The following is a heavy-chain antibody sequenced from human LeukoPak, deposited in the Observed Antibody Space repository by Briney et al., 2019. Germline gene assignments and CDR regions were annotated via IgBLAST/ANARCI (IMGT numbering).Heavy chain of an antibody. Sequence: PSETLSLTCTVSGVSISSSNSYWGGIRQPPGKVLECIGSIYYSGNTYYNASLKSQVSISIDTSKNQFSLMLTSVTAADTAVYYCARQTGSGLFILPGGQGTLVTVSS. CDR3: ARQTGSGLFILP. CDR2: IYYSGNT. J-gene: IGHJ4*02. V-gene: IGHV4-39*01. CDR1: GVSISSSNSY. D-gene: IGHD3/OR15-3a*01.